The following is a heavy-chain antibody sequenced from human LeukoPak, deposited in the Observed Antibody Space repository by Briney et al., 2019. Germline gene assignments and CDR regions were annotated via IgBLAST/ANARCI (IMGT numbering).Heavy chain of an antibody. CDR1: GFTFSSYW. Sequence: GGSLRLSCAASGFTFSSYWMSWVRQAPGKGLEWVGRIKGKTDGGTTDYAAPVKGRFTISRDDSKNTLYLQMNSLKTEDTAVYYCTTPTTVVTLGGQGTLVTVSS. V-gene: IGHV3-15*01. CDR3: TTPTTVVTL. CDR2: IKGKTDGGTT. J-gene: IGHJ4*02. D-gene: IGHD4-23*01.